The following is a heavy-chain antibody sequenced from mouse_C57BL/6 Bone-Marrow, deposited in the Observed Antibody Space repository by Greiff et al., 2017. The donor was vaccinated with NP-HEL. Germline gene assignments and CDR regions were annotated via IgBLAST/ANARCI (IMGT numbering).Heavy chain of an antibody. V-gene: IGHV1-53*01. Sequence: QVQLQQPGTELVKPGASVKLSCMASGYTFTSYWMHWVKQRPGQGLEWIGNINPSNGGTNYNEKFKSKATLTVDKSSSTAYMQLSSLTSEDSAVYYCARPHYGSSLWFAYWGQGTLVTVSA. J-gene: IGHJ3*01. CDR2: INPSNGGT. CDR3: ARPHYGSSLWFAY. CDR1: GYTFTSYW. D-gene: IGHD1-1*01.